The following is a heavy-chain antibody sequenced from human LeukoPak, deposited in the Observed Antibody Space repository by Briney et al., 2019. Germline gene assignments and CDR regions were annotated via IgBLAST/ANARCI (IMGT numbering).Heavy chain of an antibody. D-gene: IGHD6-13*01. CDR3: ASRPGGSTWYGVFDY. V-gene: IGHV4-4*09. J-gene: IGHJ4*02. CDR2: IYTSGST. Sequence: SETLSLTCTVSGDSMTNHYWSWIRQPPGKGLEWIGYIYTSGSTNYNPALKSRVTMSVDTSKNEFSLKMSSVTAADTALYYCASRPGGSTWYGVFDYWSRGTLVTVSP. CDR1: GDSMTNHY.